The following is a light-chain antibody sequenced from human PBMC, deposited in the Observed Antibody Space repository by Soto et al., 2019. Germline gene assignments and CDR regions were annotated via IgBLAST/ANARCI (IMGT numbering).Light chain of an antibody. J-gene: IGKJ1*01. CDR1: QAVSSNS. CDR2: GAS. V-gene: IGKV3-20*01. Sequence: GLTQSPGTLSSSPGERATLSCMAVQAVSSNSLAWYQQKPGQAPRLLISGASGRPTGVPDRFSGSGSGTDFTLTIDRLESEDFAVYFCQQYGDLPWTFGQGTKVDIK. CDR3: QQYGDLPWT.